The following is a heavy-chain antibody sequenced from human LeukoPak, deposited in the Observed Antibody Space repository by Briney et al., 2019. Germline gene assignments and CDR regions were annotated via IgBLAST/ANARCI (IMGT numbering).Heavy chain of an antibody. J-gene: IGHJ4*02. CDR3: ATRSGDFWSGYEN. CDR2: FDPEQGKP. CDR1: GSGLTDLN. D-gene: IGHD3-3*01. Sequence: ASVKVSCKGSGSGLTDLNMQWVRQAPGKGLECMGGFDPEQGKPIYAQKFQGRVTMTEETATDTAYMELTSQRPEDTALYYCATRSGDFWSGYENWGQGTLVTVSS. V-gene: IGHV1-24*01.